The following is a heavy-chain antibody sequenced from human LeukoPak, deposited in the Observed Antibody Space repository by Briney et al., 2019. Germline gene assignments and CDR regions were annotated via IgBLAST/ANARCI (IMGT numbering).Heavy chain of an antibody. V-gene: IGHV1-18*01. CDR3: ARDRYSSGDFDY. D-gene: IGHD6-19*01. Sequence: ASVKVPCKASGYTFTSYGISWVRQAPGQGLEWMGWISAYNGNTNYAQKLQGKVTMTTDTSTSTAYMELRSLRSDDTAVYYCARDRYSSGDFDYWGRGTLVTVSS. J-gene: IGHJ4*02. CDR1: GYTFTSYG. CDR2: ISAYNGNT.